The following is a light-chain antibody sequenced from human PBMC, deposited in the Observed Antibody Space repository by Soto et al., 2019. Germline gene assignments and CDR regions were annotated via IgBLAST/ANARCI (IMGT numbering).Light chain of an antibody. Sequence: SVRSQAPSASRTPRAAGHIYCSGSSSNIGRKPVNWYQQLPGTAPKLLIYTNSLRPSGVPDRFSGSKSGTSASLAITGLQSEDEANYYCAAWDDSLNALVFGGGTKVTVL. V-gene: IGLV1-44*01. J-gene: IGLJ2*01. CDR2: TNS. CDR3: AAWDDSLNALV. CDR1: SSNIGRKP.